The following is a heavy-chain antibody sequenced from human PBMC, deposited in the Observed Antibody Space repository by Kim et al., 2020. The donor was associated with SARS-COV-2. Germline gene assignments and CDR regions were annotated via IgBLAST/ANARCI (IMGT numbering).Heavy chain of an antibody. CDR2: FDPEDGET. Sequence: ASVKVSCKVSGYTLTELSMHWVRQAPGKGLEWMGGFDPEDGETIYAQKFQGRVTMTEDTSTDTAYMELSSLRSEDTAVYYCATGTPLKDIVVVPAAMLYYCCMDVGGQGTTVTVSS. J-gene: IGHJ6*02. CDR1: GYTLTELS. D-gene: IGHD2-2*01. CDR3: ATGTPLKDIVVVPAAMLYYCCMDV. V-gene: IGHV1-24*01.